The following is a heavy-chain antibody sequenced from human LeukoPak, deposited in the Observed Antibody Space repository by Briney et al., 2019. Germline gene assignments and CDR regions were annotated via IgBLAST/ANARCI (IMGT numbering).Heavy chain of an antibody. CDR2: MNPNRGDT. CDR1: GYTFTSYD. Sequence: ASVMVSCKASGYTFTSYDIHWVRQATGQGLEWMGRMNPNRGDTDYAQKFQGRVTMTRDTSISTAYMELSSLRSEDTAVYYCARGDAAAGNVGDYWGQGTLVTVSS. CDR3: ARGDAAAGNVGDY. V-gene: IGHV1-8*01. D-gene: IGHD6-13*01. J-gene: IGHJ4*02.